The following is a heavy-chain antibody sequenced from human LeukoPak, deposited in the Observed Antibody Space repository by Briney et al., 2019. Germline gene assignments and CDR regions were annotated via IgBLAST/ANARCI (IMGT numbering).Heavy chain of an antibody. CDR1: GFTFSSYS. J-gene: IGHJ4*02. Sequence: GGSLRLSCAASGFTFSSYSMNWVRQAPGKGLEWVSYISSSSSTIYYADSVKGRFTISRDNSKNTLYLQMNSLRAEDTAVYYCAKDYYFDYWGQGTLVTVSS. CDR3: AKDYYFDY. CDR2: ISSSSSTI. V-gene: IGHV3-48*01.